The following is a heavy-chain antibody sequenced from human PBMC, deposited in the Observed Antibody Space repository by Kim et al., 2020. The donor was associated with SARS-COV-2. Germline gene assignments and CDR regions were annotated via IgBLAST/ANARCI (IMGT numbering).Heavy chain of an antibody. CDR3: ATYRIQLWLAAFDI. CDR1: GGTFSSYA. D-gene: IGHD5-18*01. CDR2: IIPIFGTA. J-gene: IGHJ3*02. V-gene: IGHV1-69*13. Sequence: SVKVSCKASGGTFSSYAISWVRQAPGQGLEWMGGIIPIFGTANYAQKFQGRVTITADESTSTAYMELSSLRSEDTAVYYCATYRIQLWLAAFDIWGQGTMVTVSS.